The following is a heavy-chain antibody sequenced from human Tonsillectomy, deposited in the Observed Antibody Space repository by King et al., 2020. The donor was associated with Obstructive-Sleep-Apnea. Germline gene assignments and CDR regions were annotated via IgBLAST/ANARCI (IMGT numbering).Heavy chain of an antibody. V-gene: IGHV3-15*01. CDR2: IKSKTEGGTI. CDR3: TKVGVGGSGWPLGNYFDY. CDR1: GFTFSNAW. J-gene: IGHJ4*02. D-gene: IGHD6-19*01. Sequence: VQLVESGGGLVKPGGSLRLSCAASGFTFSNAWMNWVRQAPGKGLEWVGRIKSKTEGGTIDYAAPVKGRFTISREESKNTLYLQMNSLKTEDTAIYYCTKVGVGGSGWPLGNYFDYWGQGTLLTVSS.